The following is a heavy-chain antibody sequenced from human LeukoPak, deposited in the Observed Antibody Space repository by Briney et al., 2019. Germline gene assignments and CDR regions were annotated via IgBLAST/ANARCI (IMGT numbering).Heavy chain of an antibody. CDR2: INSDGSST. J-gene: IGHJ4*02. CDR1: GFTFSSYW. Sequence: GGSLRLSCAASGFTFSSYWMHWVRQAPGKGLVWVSRINSDGSSTSYADSVKGRFTISRDNAKNTLYLQMNSLRAEDTAVYYCASAYYYDSSGYLLGDWGQGTLVTVSS. D-gene: IGHD3-22*01. CDR3: ASAYYYDSSGYLLGD. V-gene: IGHV3-74*01.